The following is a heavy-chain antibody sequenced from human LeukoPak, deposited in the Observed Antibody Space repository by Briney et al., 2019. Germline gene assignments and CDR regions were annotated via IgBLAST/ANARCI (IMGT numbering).Heavy chain of an antibody. CDR2: IYYSGST. CDR1: GGSISSSSYY. Sequence: PSETLSLTCTVSGGSISSSSYYWGWIRQPPGKGLEWIGSIYYSGSTYYNPSLKSRVTISVDTSKNQFSLKLSSVTAADTAVYYCARGHYYHIVVVESGVQKVESWFDPWGQGTLVTVSS. D-gene: IGHD2-2*01. CDR3: ARGHYYHIVVVESGVQKVESWFDP. V-gene: IGHV4-39*07. J-gene: IGHJ5*02.